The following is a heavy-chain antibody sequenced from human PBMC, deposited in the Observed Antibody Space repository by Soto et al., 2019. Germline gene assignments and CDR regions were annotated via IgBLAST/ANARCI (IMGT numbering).Heavy chain of an antibody. CDR3: AKDSGCVNNACAYDP. V-gene: IGHV3-21*01. D-gene: IGHD1-20*01. Sequence: EVHLVESGGGLVKPGGSLRLTCAGSGFSFSDYTMNWVRQAPGKGLEWVSSISRGSDYIFYADTVKGRFTISRDNARNSLYPQMSSLRAEDTAVYYCAKDSGCVNNACAYDPWGQGTLVSVSS. J-gene: IGHJ5*02. CDR2: ISRGSDYI. CDR1: GFSFSDYT.